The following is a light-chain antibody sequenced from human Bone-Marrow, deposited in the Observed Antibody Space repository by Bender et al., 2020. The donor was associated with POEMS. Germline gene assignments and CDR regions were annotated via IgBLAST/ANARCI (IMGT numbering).Light chain of an antibody. CDR1: NTNIGIGFD. J-gene: IGLJ3*02. Sequence: QSALTQPASVSGAPGQRVTISCTGSNTNIGIGFDVNWYQVLPGTAPRLLIYNNVNRPSGVPDRFSGSKSGASASLIITGLRAEDEADYYCQSYDTSLTRVLFGGGTKLTV. V-gene: IGLV1-40*03. CDR3: QSYDTSLTRVL. CDR2: NNV.